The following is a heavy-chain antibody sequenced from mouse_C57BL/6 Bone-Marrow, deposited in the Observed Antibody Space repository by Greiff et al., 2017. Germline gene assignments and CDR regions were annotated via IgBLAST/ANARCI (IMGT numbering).Heavy chain of an antibody. CDR1: GYTFTDYY. CDR3: AYSFYAMDY. D-gene: IGHD2-12*01. CDR2: INPYNGGT. J-gene: IGHJ4*01. V-gene: IGHV1-19*01. Sequence: VQLQQSGPVLVKPGASVKMSCKASGYTFTDYYMNWVKQSHGKSLEWIGVINPYNGGTSYNQKFKGKATLTVDTSSSTAYMELNSLTSEDSAVYYCAYSFYAMDYWGQGTSVTVSS.